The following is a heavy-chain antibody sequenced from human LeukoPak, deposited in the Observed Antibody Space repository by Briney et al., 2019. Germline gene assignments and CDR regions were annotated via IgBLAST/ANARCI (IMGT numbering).Heavy chain of an antibody. V-gene: IGHV4-4*09. CDR3: ARHRSPSSLSFFDI. D-gene: IGHD2-2*01. CDR2: IYTSETT. CDR1: GASISSYY. Sequence: SETLSLTCTVSGASISSYYWSWIRQPPGKGLEWIGYIYTSETTNFNPALRSRVTISIDTSKSQVSLRPSSVTAADTALYYCARHRSPSSLSFFDIWGQGMLVIVSS. J-gene: IGHJ4*02.